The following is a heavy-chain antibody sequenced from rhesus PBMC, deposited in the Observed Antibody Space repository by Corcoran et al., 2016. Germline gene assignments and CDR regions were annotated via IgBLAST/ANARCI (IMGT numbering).Heavy chain of an antibody. J-gene: IGHJ4*01. CDR1: GVSFSIYW. D-gene: IGHD6-13*01. CDR2: ISGNSESA. V-gene: IGHV4-80*01. Sequence: QVQLQESGPGLVKPSETLSLTCDVSGVSFSIYWWTWIPQTPGKGLEWIGDISGNSESANYNPSLKSRVTISKDASKNQFSLRLTSVTAADTAVYYCLRGPYTSPFDYWGQGVLVTVSS. CDR3: LRGPYTSPFDY.